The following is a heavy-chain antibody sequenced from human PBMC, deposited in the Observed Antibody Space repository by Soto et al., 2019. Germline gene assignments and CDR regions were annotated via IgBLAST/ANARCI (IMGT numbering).Heavy chain of an antibody. CDR3: AREAYYDSSGYYFDY. CDR1: GGSISSGGYY. V-gene: IGHV4-31*03. J-gene: IGHJ4*02. CDR2: IYYSGST. D-gene: IGHD3-22*01. Sequence: SETLSLTCTVPGGSISSGGYYWSWIRQHPGKGLEWIGYIYYSGSTYYNPSLKSRVTISVDTSKNQFSLKLSSVTAADTAVYYCAREAYYDSSGYYFDYWGQGTLVTVSS.